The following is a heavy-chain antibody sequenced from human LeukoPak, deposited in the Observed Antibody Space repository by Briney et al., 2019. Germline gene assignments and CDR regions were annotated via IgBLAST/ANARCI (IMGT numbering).Heavy chain of an antibody. CDR3: ARRGISSGWYENAFDI. CDR2: INWNSGGL. V-gene: IGHV3-9*01. CDR1: GFTFEDYA. D-gene: IGHD6-19*01. Sequence: GGSLRLSCAASGFTFEDYAMHWVRQAPGKGLEWVSGINWNSGGLGYADSVKGRFTISRDNAKDSLYLQMSSLKVEDTALYYCARRGISSGWYENAFDIWGQGTMVTVSS. J-gene: IGHJ3*02.